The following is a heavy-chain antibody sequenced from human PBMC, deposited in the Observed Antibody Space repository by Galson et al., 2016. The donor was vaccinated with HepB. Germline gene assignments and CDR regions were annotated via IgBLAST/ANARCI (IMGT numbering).Heavy chain of an antibody. CDR2: IRRGGRA. V-gene: IGHV3-53*01. D-gene: IGHD6-19*01. Sequence: SLRLSCAASGFSVNSNYMTWVRQAPGKGLEWVSVIRRGGRAYYADSVKGRFTISTDNSENTVFLQMNSLRVDDTAVYYCARGLEPRYASGWQIDWFAPWGQGTLVTVSS. J-gene: IGHJ5*02. CDR1: GFSVNSNY. CDR3: ARGLEPRYASGWQIDWFAP.